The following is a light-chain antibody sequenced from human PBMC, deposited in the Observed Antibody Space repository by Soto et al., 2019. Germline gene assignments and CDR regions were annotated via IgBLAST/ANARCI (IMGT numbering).Light chain of an antibody. Sequence: DIQMTQSPSSLSASVGDRVTITCRASQRFSYYLNWFQQKPWRAPKLLIYAASSLEGGVPSRYRGSGSGTDFTLTISSLQPEDFATYYCQHSYITPFTFGQGTRLEIK. V-gene: IGKV1-39*01. CDR3: QHSYITPFT. J-gene: IGKJ5*01. CDR2: AAS. CDR1: QRFSYY.